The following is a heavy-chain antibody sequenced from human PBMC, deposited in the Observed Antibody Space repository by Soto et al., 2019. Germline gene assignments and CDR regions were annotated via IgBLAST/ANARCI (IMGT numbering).Heavy chain of an antibody. J-gene: IGHJ4*02. CDR1: GFTFSSYS. D-gene: IGHD2-15*01. V-gene: IGHV3-21*01. Sequence: PGGSLRLSCAASGFTFSSYSMNWVRQAPGKGLEWVSSISSSSSYIYYADSVKGRFTISRDNAKNSLYLQMNSLRAEDTAVYYCAGCSGGSCYSGFDYWGQGTLVTVSS. CDR3: AGCSGGSCYSGFDY. CDR2: ISSSSSYI.